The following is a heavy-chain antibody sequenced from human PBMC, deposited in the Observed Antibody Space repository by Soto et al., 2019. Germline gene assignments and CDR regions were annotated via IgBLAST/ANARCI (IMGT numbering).Heavy chain of an antibody. CDR1: GYSFTSYW. CDR3: ARHFAGSVSTSDWFDP. D-gene: IGHD3-10*01. J-gene: IGHJ5*02. CDR2: IDPSDSYT. V-gene: IGHV5-10-1*01. Sequence: LKISCKGSGYSFTSYWISWVRQMPGKGLEWMGRIDPSDSYTNYSPSFQGHVTISADKSISTAYLQWSSLKASDTAMYYCARHFAGSVSTSDWFDPWGQGTLVTVSS.